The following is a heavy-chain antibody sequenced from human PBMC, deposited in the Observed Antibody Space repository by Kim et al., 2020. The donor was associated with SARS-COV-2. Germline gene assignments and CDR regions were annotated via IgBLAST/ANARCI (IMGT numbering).Heavy chain of an antibody. CDR1: GGSISSSNW. CDR2: IYHSGST. CDR3: ARDYYYYGSGATENYGMDV. D-gene: IGHD3-10*01. J-gene: IGHJ6*02. V-gene: IGHV4-4*02. Sequence: SETLSLTCAVSGGSISSSNWWSWVRQPPGKGLEWIGEIYHSGSTNYNPSLKSRVTISVDKSKNQFSLKLSSVTAADTAVYYCARDYYYYGSGATENYGMDVWGQGTTVTVSS.